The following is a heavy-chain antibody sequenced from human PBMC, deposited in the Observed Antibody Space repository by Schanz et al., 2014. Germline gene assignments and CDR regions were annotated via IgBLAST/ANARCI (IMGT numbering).Heavy chain of an antibody. CDR2: ISSSGGHI. V-gene: IGHV3-21*01. D-gene: IGHD6-13*01. CDR3: AKGRYSSSWFYFDY. J-gene: IGHJ4*02. Sequence: EVQLVESGGGLVKSGGSLRLSCSGFTVSAYSANWVRQAPGKGLEWVSSISSSGGHIYYADSVKGRFTISRDNSKNTLYLQMNSLRAEDTAVYYCAKGRYSSSWFYFDYWGQGILVTVSS. CDR1: GFTVSAYS.